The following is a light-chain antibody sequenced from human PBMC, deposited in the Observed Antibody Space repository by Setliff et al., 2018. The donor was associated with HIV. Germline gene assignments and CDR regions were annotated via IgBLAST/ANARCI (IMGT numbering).Light chain of an antibody. CDR3: QVWDSSSGLEV. CDR2: YDS. V-gene: IGLV3-21*04. J-gene: IGLJ1*01. CDR1: NIGSKS. Sequence: SYELTQPPSVSVAPGKTARITCGGNNIGSKSVHWYQQKPGQAPVLVIYYDSDRPSGIPERFSGSNSGNTATLTITRVEAGEEADYYCQVWDSSSGLEVFGTGTKGTVL.